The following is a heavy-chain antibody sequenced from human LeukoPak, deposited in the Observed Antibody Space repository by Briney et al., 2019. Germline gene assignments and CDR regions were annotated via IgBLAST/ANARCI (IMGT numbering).Heavy chain of an antibody. D-gene: IGHD3-10*02. V-gene: IGHV3-43D*04. CDR3: AKDITMYSGSDAFDI. Sequence: GGFLRLSCAASGFTFDDYAMHWVRQAPGKGLEWVSLISWDGGSTYYADSVKGRFTISRDNSKNSLYLQMNSLRAEDTALYYCAKDITMYSGSDAFDIWGQGTMVTVSS. J-gene: IGHJ3*02. CDR1: GFTFDDYA. CDR2: ISWDGGST.